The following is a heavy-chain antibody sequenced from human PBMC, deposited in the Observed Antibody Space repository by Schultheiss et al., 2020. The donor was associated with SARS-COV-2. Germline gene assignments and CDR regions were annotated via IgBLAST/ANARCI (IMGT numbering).Heavy chain of an antibody. J-gene: IGHJ6*03. Sequence: GGSLRLSCVASGFSFSDHWMTWVRQAPGKGLEWVANIKPDGRGKYYVDSLRGRFTISRDNAEKSLYLQMNSLRPEDTAVYYCARDGGAIFGPYYYMDVWGKGTTVTVSS. CDR2: IKPDGRGK. CDR1: GFSFSDHW. CDR3: ARDGGAIFGPYYYMDV. V-gene: IGHV3-7*01. D-gene: IGHD3-3*01.